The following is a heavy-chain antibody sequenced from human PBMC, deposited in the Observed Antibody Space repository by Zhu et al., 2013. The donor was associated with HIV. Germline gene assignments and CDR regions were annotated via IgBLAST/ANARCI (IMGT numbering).Heavy chain of an antibody. Sequence: QVQLQQWGAGLLKPSETLSLTCAVYGGSFSGYYWSWIRQPPGKGLEWIGEINHGGSTNYNPSLKSRVTISVDTSKNQFSLKLSSVTAADTAVYYCARGLVGGPYSSSPTNWFDPWGQGTLVTVSS. D-gene: IGHD6-13*01. CDR3: ARGLVGGPYSSSPTNWFDP. J-gene: IGHJ5*02. CDR1: GGSFSGYY. CDR2: INHGGST. V-gene: IGHV4-34*01.